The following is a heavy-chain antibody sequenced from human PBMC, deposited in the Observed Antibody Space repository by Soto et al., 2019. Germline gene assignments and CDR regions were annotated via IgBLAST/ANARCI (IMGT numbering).Heavy chain of an antibody. J-gene: IGHJ4*02. D-gene: IGHD3-16*01. CDR3: ARHGGYYFDY. Sequence: QVQLQESGPGLVKPSETLSLTCTVSGGSISSYYWSWIRQPPGKGLEWIGEIGHGGGTIYNPSLETRVTISADSSNNQFSLRVNSVTAADTAVYYCARHGGYYFDYWGQGAPVTVSS. CDR1: GGSISSYY. CDR2: IGHGGGT. V-gene: IGHV4-59*08.